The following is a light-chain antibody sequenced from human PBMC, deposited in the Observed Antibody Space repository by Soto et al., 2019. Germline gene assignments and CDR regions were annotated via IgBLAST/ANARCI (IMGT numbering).Light chain of an antibody. J-gene: IGKJ5*01. V-gene: IGKV2-28*01. CDR3: MQALQTPPFT. CDR2: LGS. Sequence: DIVMTQSPLSLPVTPGEPASISCRSSQSLLHSNGYNYLDWYLQKPGQSPQLLIYLGSNRASGVHARFSGSGSGTDFTLKISRVEAEDVGVYYCMQALQTPPFTFGQGTRLEIK. CDR1: QSLLHSNGYNY.